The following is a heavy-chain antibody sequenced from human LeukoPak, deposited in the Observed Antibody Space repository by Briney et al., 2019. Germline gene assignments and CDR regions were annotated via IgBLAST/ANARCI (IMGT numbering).Heavy chain of an antibody. CDR2: INYSGNT. J-gene: IGHJ4*02. Sequence: PSETLSLTCVVSGWSLTGSYWSWIRQPPGKGLEWIGEINYSGNTDYNPSLKSRVTISVDTSKNQFSLKLSSVTAADTAVYYCASGTTVTNFAYWGQGTLVTVSS. D-gene: IGHD4-17*01. V-gene: IGHV4-34*01. CDR1: GWSLTGSY. CDR3: ASGTTVTNFAY.